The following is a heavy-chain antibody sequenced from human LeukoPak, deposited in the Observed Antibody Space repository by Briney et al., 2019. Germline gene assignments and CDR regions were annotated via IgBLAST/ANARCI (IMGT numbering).Heavy chain of an antibody. CDR3: ARVSYQLLSPIDY. CDR1: GDSMTNSNYF. Sequence: SETLSLTCSVSGDSMTNSNYFWGWIREPPGKGLEWIGEIYHSGSTNYNPSLKSRVTISVDKSKNQFSLKLSSVTAADTAVYYCARVSYQLLSPIDYWGQGTLVTVSS. V-gene: IGHV4-39*07. D-gene: IGHD2-2*01. CDR2: IYHSGST. J-gene: IGHJ4*02.